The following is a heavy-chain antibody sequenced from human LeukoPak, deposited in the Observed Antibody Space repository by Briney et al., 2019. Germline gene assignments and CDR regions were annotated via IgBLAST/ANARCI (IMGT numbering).Heavy chain of an antibody. CDR1: GFTFSDYS. V-gene: IGHV3-21*01. J-gene: IGHJ4*02. Sequence: GGSLRLSCAASGFTFSDYSMNWVRQAPGKGLEGVSSISGSSSYIYYAASVKGRFTISRDNAKNSLYLQMNSLRAEDTAVYYCARDQPTNWWNSEGSLFDYWGQGTLVTVSS. D-gene: IGHD2-8*02. CDR3: ARDQPTNWWNSEGSLFDY. CDR2: ISGSSSYI.